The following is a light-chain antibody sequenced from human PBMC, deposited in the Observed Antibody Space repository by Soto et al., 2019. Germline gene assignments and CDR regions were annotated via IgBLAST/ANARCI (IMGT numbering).Light chain of an antibody. V-gene: IGKV1-9*01. J-gene: IGKJ5*01. CDR3: QQQHSYTFT. CDR2: AAT. Sequence: ILLTSSSPSLSASVGGSATITCRASQGVSSSLAWYHTPPGKAPKLLIYAATTLQSGVPSRFSGSASGTDFNLTINRLQTEELATYDCQQQHSYTFTFGQGTRLEIK. CDR1: QGVSSS.